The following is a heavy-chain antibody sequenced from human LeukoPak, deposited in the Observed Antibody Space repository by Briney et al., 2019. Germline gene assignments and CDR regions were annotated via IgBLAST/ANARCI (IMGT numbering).Heavy chain of an antibody. CDR1: GFTFSSYG. CDR2: ISSSSSTI. D-gene: IGHD1-26*01. J-gene: IGHJ4*02. CDR3: ARYSGTYNRHFDY. V-gene: IGHV3-48*01. Sequence: GGSLRLSCAASGFTFSSYGMNWVRQAPGKGLEWISYISSSSSTIYYADSVKGRFTISRDNAKNSLYLQMNSLRAEDTAVYYCARYSGTYNRHFDYWGQGTLVTVSS.